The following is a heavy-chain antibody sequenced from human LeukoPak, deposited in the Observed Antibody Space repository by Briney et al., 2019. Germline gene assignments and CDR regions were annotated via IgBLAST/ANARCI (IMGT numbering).Heavy chain of an antibody. CDR3: ARGAYGDYYFDY. CDR1: GFTFSSYS. J-gene: IGHJ4*02. D-gene: IGHD4-17*01. V-gene: IGHV3-48*04. CDR2: ISSSGTVI. Sequence: PGGSLRLSCAASGFTFSSYSVKWVRQAPGKGLEWVSYISSSGTVIYFSDSVKGRFTISRDNAKNSLYLEMNSLRVEDTSVYYCARGAYGDYYFDYWGQGTLVTVPS.